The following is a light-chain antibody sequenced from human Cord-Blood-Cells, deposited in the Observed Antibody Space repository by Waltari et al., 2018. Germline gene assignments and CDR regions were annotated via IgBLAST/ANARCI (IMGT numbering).Light chain of an antibody. CDR2: EGS. Sequence: QSALTQPASVSGSPGQSITISCTGTSSDVGSYNLVSWYQQHPGKAPKLMIYEGSKRPSGVSNRFPGSKSGNTASLTISGLQAEDEADYYCCSYAGSSTSVFGGGTKLTVL. V-gene: IGLV2-23*01. CDR1: SSDVGSYNL. CDR3: CSYAGSSTSV. J-gene: IGLJ3*02.